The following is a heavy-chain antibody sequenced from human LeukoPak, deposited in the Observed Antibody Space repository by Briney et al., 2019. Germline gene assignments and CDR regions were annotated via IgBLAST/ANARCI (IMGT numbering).Heavy chain of an antibody. V-gene: IGHV1-69*13. J-gene: IGHJ4*02. CDR2: IIPIFGTA. Sequence: SVKVSCKASGYTFTDYYMHWVRQAPGHGLESMGGIIPIFGTAIYEQKFQGRVTITADESTSTAYMELSSLRSEDTAVYYCAREKRDYYYYDSSGPSTTFAPFDYWGQGTLVTVSS. CDR1: GYTFTDYY. CDR3: AREKRDYYYYDSSGPSTTFAPFDY. D-gene: IGHD3-22*01.